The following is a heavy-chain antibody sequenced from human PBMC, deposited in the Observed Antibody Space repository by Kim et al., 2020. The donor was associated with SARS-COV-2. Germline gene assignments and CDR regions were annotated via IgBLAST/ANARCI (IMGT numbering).Heavy chain of an antibody. J-gene: IGHJ4*02. D-gene: IGHD5-18*01. CDR3: TRNTAETGDFDY. CDR2: T. Sequence: TGYAQKFQGRVTMTTDTSTSTAYMELSSLTSEDTAVYYCTRNTAETGDFDYWGQGPLVTVSS. V-gene: IGHV1-18*01.